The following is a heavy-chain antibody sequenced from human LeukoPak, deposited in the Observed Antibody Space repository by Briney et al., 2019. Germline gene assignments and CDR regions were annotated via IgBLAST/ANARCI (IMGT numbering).Heavy chain of an antibody. V-gene: IGHV4-31*03. J-gene: IGHJ1*01. D-gene: IGHD3-22*01. Sequence: PSETLSLTCTVSGGSISSGAYFWSWIRQHPGKGLDWIGFIYYSGTTYYDPSLESRVIISVDTSKNQFSLKLSSVTAADTAVYYCAREAYDSSGHRYFQPWGQGTLVTVSS. CDR3: AREAYDSSGHRYFQP. CDR1: GGSISSGAYF. CDR2: IYYSGTT.